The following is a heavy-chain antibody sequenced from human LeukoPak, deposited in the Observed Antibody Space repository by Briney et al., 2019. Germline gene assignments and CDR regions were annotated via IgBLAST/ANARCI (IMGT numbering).Heavy chain of an antibody. CDR2: ISYDGSNK. CDR3: ARDRGYCSSTSCFSYYYYGMDV. J-gene: IGHJ6*02. D-gene: IGHD2-2*01. V-gene: IGHV3-30*04. Sequence: GGSLRLSCAASGFTFSSYAMHWVRQAPGKGLEWVAVISYDGSNKYYADSVKGRFTISRDNSKNTLYLQMNSLRAEDTAVYYCARDRGYCSSTSCFSYYYYGMDVWGQGTTVAVSS. CDR1: GFTFSSYA.